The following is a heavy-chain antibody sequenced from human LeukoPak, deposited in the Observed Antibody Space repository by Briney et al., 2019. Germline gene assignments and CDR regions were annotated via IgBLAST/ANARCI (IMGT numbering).Heavy chain of an antibody. CDR3: ARDGRGGNYNYGMDV. J-gene: IGHJ6*02. CDR2: ISAYNGNT. CDR1: GYTFTSYG. Sequence: ASVKVSCKASGYTFTSYGISWVRQAPGQGLEWKGWISAYNGNTNYAQKLQGRVTMTTDTSTSTAYMELRSLRSDDTAVYYCARDGRGGNYNYGMDVWGQGTTVTVSS. D-gene: IGHD1-26*01. V-gene: IGHV1-18*01.